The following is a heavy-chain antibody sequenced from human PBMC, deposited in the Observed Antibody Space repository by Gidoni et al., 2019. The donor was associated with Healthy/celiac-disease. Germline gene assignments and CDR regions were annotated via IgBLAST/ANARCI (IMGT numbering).Heavy chain of an antibody. CDR2: ISWNSGSI. V-gene: IGHV3-9*01. D-gene: IGHD2-21*02. Sequence: EVQLVESGGGLVKPGRSLRLSCAASGFTFDDYAMHWVRQAPGKGLEWVSGISWNSGSIGYADSVKGRFTISRDNAKNSLYLQMNSLRAEDTALYYCAKDESVVVTALIDYWGQGTLVTVSS. CDR3: AKDESVVVTALIDY. J-gene: IGHJ4*02. CDR1: GFTFDDYA.